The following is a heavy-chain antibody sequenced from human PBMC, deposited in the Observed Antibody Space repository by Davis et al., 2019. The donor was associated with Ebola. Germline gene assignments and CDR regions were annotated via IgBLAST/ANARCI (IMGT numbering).Heavy chain of an antibody. J-gene: IGHJ4*02. Sequence: PGGSLRLSCAASGVNFNIYAMSWVRQAPGKRLEWVSGVIGSGTTYYADSVKGRFTISRDNAKNSLYLQMNSLRAEDTAVYYCARKRLGDFDYWGQGTLVTVSS. CDR2: VIGSGTT. V-gene: IGHV3-23*01. CDR3: ARKRLGDFDY. CDR1: GVNFNIYA. D-gene: IGHD3-16*01.